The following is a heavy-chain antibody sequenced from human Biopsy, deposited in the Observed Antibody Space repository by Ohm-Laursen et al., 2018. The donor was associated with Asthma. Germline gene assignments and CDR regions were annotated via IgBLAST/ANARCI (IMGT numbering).Heavy chain of an antibody. D-gene: IGHD3-9*01. V-gene: IGHV1-3*01. CDR1: GYTFIHFA. CDR2: INAGDGNT. CDR3: ARTYYDFLTGQVNDAFAL. Sequence: SVKVSCKASGYTFIHFAIHWVRQAPGQRLEWMGWINAGDGNTKYSQKFQGRVTITRDTSASTAYMDLRSLRSEDTAMYYCARTYYDFLTGQVNDAFALWGQGTMVTVSS. J-gene: IGHJ3*01.